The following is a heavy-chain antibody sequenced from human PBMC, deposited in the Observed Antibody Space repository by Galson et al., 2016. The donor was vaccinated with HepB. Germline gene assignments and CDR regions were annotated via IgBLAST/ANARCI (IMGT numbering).Heavy chain of an antibody. CDR1: DGSISSPNYQ. CDR3: ARAGLLTKASFDY. Sequence: TLSLTCTVSDGSISSPNYQWSWIRQPAGKGLEWIGRVHSDGTTIYNPSLEGRVTIFVDMSTDLLSLKVTSLTAADTAVYYYARAGLLTKASFDYWGQGARVAVSS. J-gene: IGHJ4*02. V-gene: IGHV4-61*02. CDR2: VHSDGTT. D-gene: IGHD4-11*01.